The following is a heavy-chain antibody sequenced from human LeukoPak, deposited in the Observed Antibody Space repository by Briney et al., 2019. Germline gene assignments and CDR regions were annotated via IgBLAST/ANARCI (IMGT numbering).Heavy chain of an antibody. CDR1: GFTFSSYA. CDR3: AKDTDTAMVTTPDY. CDR2: ISGSGGST. Sequence: GGSLRLSCAASGFTFSSYAMSWVRQAPGKGLEWVSAISGSGGSTYYADSVKGRFTISRDNSKNTLCLQMNSLRAEDTAVYYCAKDTDTAMVTTPDYWGQGTLATVSS. D-gene: IGHD5-18*01. J-gene: IGHJ4*02. V-gene: IGHV3-23*01.